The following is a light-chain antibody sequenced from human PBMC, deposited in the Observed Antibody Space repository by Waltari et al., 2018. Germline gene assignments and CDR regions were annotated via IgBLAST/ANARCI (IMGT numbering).Light chain of an antibody. V-gene: IGLV2-14*02. CDR3: CSYTSSSTPRL. CDR2: EAT. J-gene: IGLJ3*02. Sequence: QSALTQPASVSGSPGQSITISCTWASSDVGRYNLVSWYQQHPGNAPKLLIYEATKRPSGVSDRFSGSKSGYPASLTISGLQADDEADYYCCSYTSSSTPRLFGGGTKLTVL. CDR1: SSDVGRYNL.